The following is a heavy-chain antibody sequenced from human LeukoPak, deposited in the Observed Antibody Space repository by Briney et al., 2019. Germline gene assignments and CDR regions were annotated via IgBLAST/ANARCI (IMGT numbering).Heavy chain of an antibody. J-gene: IGHJ4*02. V-gene: IGHV4-34*01. CDR1: GGSFSGYY. Sequence: SETLSLTCAVYGGSFSGYYWGWIRQPPGKGLEWIGEINHSGSTNYNPSLKSRVTISVDTSKNQFSLKLSSVTAADTAVYYCARGGGWLPFDYWGQGTLVTVPS. CDR2: INHSGST. D-gene: IGHD5-12*01. CDR3: ARGGGWLPFDY.